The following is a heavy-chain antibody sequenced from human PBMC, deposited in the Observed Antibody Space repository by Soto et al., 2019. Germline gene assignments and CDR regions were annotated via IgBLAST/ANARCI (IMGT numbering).Heavy chain of an antibody. CDR2: INHSGNT. CDR3: ARHHVRGRTIAGAAEF. D-gene: IGHD1-26*01. Sequence: QVQLQQWGAGLLKPSETLSLTCAVYGKSLSGYYWSWIRQTPGKALEWIGEINHSGNTNYNPSLKSRVTISVDTSTNQLFLNLSSVTAADTAMYYCARHHVRGRTIAGAAEFWGQGTLVTVSS. J-gene: IGHJ4*02. V-gene: IGHV4-34*01. CDR1: GKSLSGYY.